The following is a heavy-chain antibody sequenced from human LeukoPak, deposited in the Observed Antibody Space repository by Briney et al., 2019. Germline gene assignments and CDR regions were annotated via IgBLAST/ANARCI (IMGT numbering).Heavy chain of an antibody. CDR3: ANSRVYYYDSSGYYDAFDI. J-gene: IGHJ3*02. CDR1: GFTFSSYA. D-gene: IGHD3-22*01. Sequence: GGSLRLSCAASGFTFSSYAMSWVRQAPGKGLEWVSAISGSGGSTYYADSVKGRFTISRDNSKNTLYLQMNSLRAEDTAVYYCANSRVYYYDSSGYYDAFDIWGQGTMVTVSS. CDR2: ISGSGGST. V-gene: IGHV3-23*01.